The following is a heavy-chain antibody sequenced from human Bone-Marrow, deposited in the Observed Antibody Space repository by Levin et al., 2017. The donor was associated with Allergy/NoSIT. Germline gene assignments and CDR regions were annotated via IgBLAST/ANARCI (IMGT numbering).Heavy chain of an antibody. CDR2: ISWNSESL. V-gene: IGHV3-9*01. J-gene: IGHJ5*02. CDR1: GFTFNDYA. CDR3: AKSAVTGNAHNCLDP. Sequence: GGSLRLSCRASGFTFNDYAMHWVRQAPGKGLEWVSGISWNSESLGYADSVKGRFTISRDNAKNSLHLQMNSLRPDDTALYYCAKSAVTGNAHNCLDPWGRGTLVTVSS. D-gene: IGHD1-20*01.